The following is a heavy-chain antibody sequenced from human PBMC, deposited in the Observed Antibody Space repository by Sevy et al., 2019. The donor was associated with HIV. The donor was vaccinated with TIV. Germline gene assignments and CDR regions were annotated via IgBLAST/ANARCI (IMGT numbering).Heavy chain of an antibody. Sequence: SETLSLTCTVSGGSISSYYWSWIRQPAGKGLEWIGRIYTSGSTNYNPSLKSRVTMSVDTSKNQFSLKLSSVTAADTAVYYGAREPIVVVPAAIFREYYFDYWGQGTLVTVSS. CDR3: AREPIVVVPAAIFREYYFDY. CDR2: IYTSGST. V-gene: IGHV4-4*07. CDR1: GGSISSYY. J-gene: IGHJ4*02. D-gene: IGHD2-2*02.